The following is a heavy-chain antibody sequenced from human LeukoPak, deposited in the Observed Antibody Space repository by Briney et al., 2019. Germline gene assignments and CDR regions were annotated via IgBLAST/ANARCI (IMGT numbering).Heavy chain of an antibody. CDR1: GWSFNDYY. Sequence: PSETLSLTCAVHGWSFNDYYWSWIRQPPGKGLEWIGEINHSGRTNYNPSLKSRLSISVDTSQNQFSLNLNSVTAADTAMYYCARGLGVVVRDAFDMWGQGTMVFVSS. V-gene: IGHV4-34*01. CDR3: ARGLGVVVRDAFDM. J-gene: IGHJ3*02. CDR2: INHSGRT. D-gene: IGHD3-22*01.